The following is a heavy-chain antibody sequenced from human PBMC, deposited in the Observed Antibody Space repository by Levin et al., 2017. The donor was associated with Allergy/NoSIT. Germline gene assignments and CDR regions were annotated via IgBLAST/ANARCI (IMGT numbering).Heavy chain of an antibody. D-gene: IGHD1-7*01. J-gene: IGHJ4*02. CDR1: GFTFSSYA. CDR3: AKALAPITGTRYGFFDY. Sequence: PGGSLRLSCAASGFTFSSYAMSWVRQAPGKGLEWVSAISGSGGSTYYADSVKGRFTISRDNSKNTLYLQMNSLRAEDTAVYYCAKALAPITGTRYGFFDYWGQGTLVTVSS. CDR2: ISGSGGST. V-gene: IGHV3-23*01.